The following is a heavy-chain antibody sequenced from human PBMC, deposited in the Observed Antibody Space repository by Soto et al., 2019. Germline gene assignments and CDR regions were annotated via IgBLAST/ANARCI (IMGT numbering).Heavy chain of an antibody. D-gene: IGHD3-10*01. CDR1: GFTFSGSA. Sequence: PGGSLRLSCAASGFTFSGSAMHLVRQASGKGLEWVGRIRSKANSYATAYAASVKGRFTISRDDSKNTAYLQMNSLKTEDTAVYYCTRHYYRGAFDIWGQGTMVTVSS. V-gene: IGHV3-73*01. CDR3: TRHYYRGAFDI. CDR2: IRSKANSYAT. J-gene: IGHJ3*02.